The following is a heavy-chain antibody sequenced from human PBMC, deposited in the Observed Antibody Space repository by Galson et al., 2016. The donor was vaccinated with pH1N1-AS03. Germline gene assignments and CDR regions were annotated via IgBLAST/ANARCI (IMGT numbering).Heavy chain of an antibody. Sequence: SLRLSCAASGFTFSSYAMSWVRQAPGKGLEWVASIIGAGGVPYYAGSVKGRFAVSRDTSENTVYLQLDRRRAEDTAVYYCAKDKEAVADRRGYFFDDWGQGTLVTVSS. V-gene: IGHV3-23*01. CDR1: GFTFSSYA. CDR3: AKDKEAVADRRGYFFDD. J-gene: IGHJ4*02. CDR2: IIGAGGVP. D-gene: IGHD6-19*01.